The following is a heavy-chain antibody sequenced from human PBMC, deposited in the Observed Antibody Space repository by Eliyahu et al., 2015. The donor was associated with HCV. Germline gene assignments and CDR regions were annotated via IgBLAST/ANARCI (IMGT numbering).Heavy chain of an antibody. V-gene: IGHV4-31*03. Sequence: QVQLQESGPGLVKPSQTLXLTCXFPXXPISSGYYWNWIRQHPGKGLEWIGYIYYSGSTNYNPSLKSRVTISIDTSKNQFSLKLNSATAADTAVYYCAREPDDYGNYFDYWGQGTLITVSS. J-gene: IGHJ4*02. D-gene: IGHD4-17*01. CDR3: AREPDDYGNYFDY. CDR1: XXPISSGYY. CDR2: IYYSGST.